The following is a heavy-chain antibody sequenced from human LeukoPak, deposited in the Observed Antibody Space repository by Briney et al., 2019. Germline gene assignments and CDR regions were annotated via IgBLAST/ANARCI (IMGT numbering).Heavy chain of an antibody. J-gene: IGHJ4*02. V-gene: IGHV1-2*02. CDR3: ARAEVGGYYYDSSSF. CDR2: INPNSGGT. D-gene: IGHD3-22*01. CDR1: GYIFTDYY. Sequence: ASVKVSCKASGYIFTDYYMHWVRQAPGQGLEWMGWINPNSGGTNYAQKFQGRVTMTRDTSISTAYMELSRLRSDDTAVYYCARAEVGGYYYDSSSFWGQGTLVTVSS.